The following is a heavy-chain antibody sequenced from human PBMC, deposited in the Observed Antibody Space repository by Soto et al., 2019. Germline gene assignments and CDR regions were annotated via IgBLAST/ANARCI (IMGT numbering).Heavy chain of an antibody. V-gene: IGHV4-34*01. J-gene: IGHJ6*02. CDR1: GGSFSGYY. CDR3: ARGVPAPANAIYFFYYGIDV. Sequence: SETLSLTCAVYGGSFSGYYWGWIRQPPGKGLEWIGEINHSGSTNYNPSLKSRVTISVDTSKNQFSLKLRSVSAADTAVYYCARGVPAPANAIYFFYYGIDVWGQGTTVTVSS. CDR2: INHSGST. D-gene: IGHD2-2*01.